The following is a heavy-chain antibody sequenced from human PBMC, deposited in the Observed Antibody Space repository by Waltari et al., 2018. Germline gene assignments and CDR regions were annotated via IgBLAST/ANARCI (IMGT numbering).Heavy chain of an antibody. Sequence: EVLLVEPGGGMVQTGRSLTLSCAAYNFDFGEYGMSWVRQAPGKGLEWVGFIRIKAYGETTEYAASVKGRFIISRDDSRSIAYLQMNSLKTEDTAVYYCTRVLRYFDWSTKDYWGQGTLVTVSS. J-gene: IGHJ4*02. V-gene: IGHV3-49*04. CDR1: NFDFGEYG. CDR2: IRIKAYGETT. D-gene: IGHD3-9*01. CDR3: TRVLRYFDWSTKDY.